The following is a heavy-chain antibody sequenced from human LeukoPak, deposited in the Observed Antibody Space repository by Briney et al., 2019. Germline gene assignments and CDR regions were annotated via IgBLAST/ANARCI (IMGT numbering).Heavy chain of an antibody. CDR1: GFTLTGYA. J-gene: IGHJ3*02. CDR2: ISGSGGST. CDR3: AKSSTAMATTYDAFDT. Sequence: GGSLRLSCAASGFTLTGYAMSWVRQAPGKGLEWVSAISGSGGSTYYADSVKGRFTISRDNSKNTLYLQMNSLRAEDTAVYYCAKSSTAMATTYDAFDTWGQGTMVTVSS. V-gene: IGHV3-23*01. D-gene: IGHD5-18*01.